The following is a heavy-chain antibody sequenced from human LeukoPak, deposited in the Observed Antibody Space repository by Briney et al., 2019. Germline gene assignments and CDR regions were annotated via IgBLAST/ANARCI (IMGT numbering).Heavy chain of an antibody. CDR2: IYSGGST. CDR1: GFTFSSYS. J-gene: IGHJ6*03. D-gene: IGHD1-26*01. V-gene: IGHV3-53*01. Sequence: GGSLRLSCAASGFTFSSYSMNWVRQAPGKGLEWVSVIYSGGSTYYADSVKGRFTISRDNSKNTLYLQMNSLRAEDTAVYYCARDIFVSYWDYYYMDVWGKGTTVTVSS. CDR3: ARDIFVSYWDYYYMDV.